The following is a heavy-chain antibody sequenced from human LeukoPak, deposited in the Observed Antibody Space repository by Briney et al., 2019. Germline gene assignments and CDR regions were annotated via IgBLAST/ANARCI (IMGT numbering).Heavy chain of an antibody. CDR1: GFTFSRYA. CDR2: ISGSGDNT. J-gene: IGHJ4*02. CDR3: AKGSYYDSSGSFYFDY. V-gene: IGHV3-23*01. Sequence: PGGSLRLSCAASGFTFSRYAMNWVRQAPGKGLEWVSGISGSGDNTYYADSVKGRFTISRDNSKNTLYVQVNSLGTEDMAAYYCAKGSYYDSSGSFYFDYWGQGTLVTVSS. D-gene: IGHD3-22*01.